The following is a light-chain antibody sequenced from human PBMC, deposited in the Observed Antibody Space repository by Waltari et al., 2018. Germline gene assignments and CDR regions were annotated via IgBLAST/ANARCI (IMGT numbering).Light chain of an antibody. CDR1: QSVTSRY. Sequence: IVLTQSPGTLSLSPGARATLACRASQSVTSRYIAWYQQKPGQPPRLLFYGASSRATGIPDRFSGSGSGTDFTLTISRLEPEDFAVYYCHQYGSSPYIFGQGTKLEIK. V-gene: IGKV3-20*01. CDR2: GAS. J-gene: IGKJ2*01. CDR3: HQYGSSPYI.